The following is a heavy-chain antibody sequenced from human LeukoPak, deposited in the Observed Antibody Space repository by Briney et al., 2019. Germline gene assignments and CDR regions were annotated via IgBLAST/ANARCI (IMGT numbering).Heavy chain of an antibody. V-gene: IGHV3-30*18. CDR3: AKDSSEAFDI. J-gene: IGHJ3*02. CDR1: GFTFSSYG. CDR2: ISYDGSNK. Sequence: PGGSLRLSCAASGFTFSSYGMHWVRQAPGKGLEWVAVISYDGSNKYYADSVKGRFTISRDNSKNTLYLQMNSLRAEDTAVYYCAKDSSEAFDIWGQGTMVTVSS. D-gene: IGHD6-6*01.